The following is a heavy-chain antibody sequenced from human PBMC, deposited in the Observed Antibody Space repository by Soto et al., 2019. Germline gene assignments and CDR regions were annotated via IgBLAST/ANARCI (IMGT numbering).Heavy chain of an antibody. V-gene: IGHV1-69*06. CDR2: IIPNYEAA. CDR3: ARYWNAGTRSGAFDI. D-gene: IGHD1-1*01. CDR1: GDSFNNYV. J-gene: IGHJ3*02. Sequence: QVQLVQSGAEVRKPGSSVKVSCEASGDSFNNYVISWLRQAPGQGLEWMGGIIPNYEAANYAQKFRGRLTITADKATNTAYMELNSLRPEDTATYYCARYWNAGTRSGAFDIWGQGTTVIVS.